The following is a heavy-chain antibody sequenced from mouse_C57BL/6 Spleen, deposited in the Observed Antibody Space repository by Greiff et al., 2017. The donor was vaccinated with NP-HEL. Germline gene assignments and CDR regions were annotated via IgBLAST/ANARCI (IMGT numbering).Heavy chain of an antibody. CDR1: GFNIKDDY. CDR2: IDPENGDT. V-gene: IGHV14-4*01. D-gene: IGHD1-1*01. Sequence: VQLQQSGAELVRPGASVKLSCTASGFNIKDDYMHWVKQRPEQGLEWIGWIDPENGDTEYASKFQGKATITADTSSNTAYLQRSSLTSEDTAVYYFTTLNYFGSSPWYFDVWGTGTTVTVAS. J-gene: IGHJ1*03. CDR3: TTLNYFGSSPWYFDV.